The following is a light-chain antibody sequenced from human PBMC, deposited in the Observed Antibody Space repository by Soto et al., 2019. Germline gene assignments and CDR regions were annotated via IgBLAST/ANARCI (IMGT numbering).Light chain of an antibody. CDR3: QQYGSSPWT. V-gene: IGKV3-20*01. CDR1: QSVTSSF. CDR2: GAS. Sequence: EIVLTQSPGTLSLSLGARATLSCRASQSVTSSFLAWYQQKPGQAPRLLIYGASSRATGIPDRFSGSGSGTDFTLTISRLEPEDFAVYYCQQYGSSPWTFGQGTKVEIK. J-gene: IGKJ1*01.